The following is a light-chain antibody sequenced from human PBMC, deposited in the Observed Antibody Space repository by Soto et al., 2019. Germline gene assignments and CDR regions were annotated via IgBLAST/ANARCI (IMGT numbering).Light chain of an antibody. CDR2: AAS. CDR1: QGIRNE. CDR3: LQDYNYPWT. J-gene: IGKJ1*01. Sequence: ALQMTQSPSSLSASVGDRVTITCRASQGIRNELGWYQQKPGKAPKLLIYAASSLQSGVPSRFSGSGSGTDFTLTISSLQSEDFATYYCLQDYNYPWTFGQGTKVEIK. V-gene: IGKV1-6*01.